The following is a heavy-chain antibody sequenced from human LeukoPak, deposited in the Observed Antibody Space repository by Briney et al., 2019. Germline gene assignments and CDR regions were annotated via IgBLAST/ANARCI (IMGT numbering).Heavy chain of an antibody. J-gene: IGHJ4*02. Sequence: GASVKVSCKAFGYTFTSNYMHWVRQAPGQGLEWMGIINPSGGSTSYAQKFQGRVTMTRDMSTSTVYMELSSLRSEDTAVYYCARAPGGVYGTNGSSSWSSYFDYWGQGTLVTVSS. CDR3: ARAPGGVYGTNGSSSWSSYFDY. CDR2: INPSGGST. D-gene: IGHD2-8*01. V-gene: IGHV1-46*01. CDR1: GYTFTSNY.